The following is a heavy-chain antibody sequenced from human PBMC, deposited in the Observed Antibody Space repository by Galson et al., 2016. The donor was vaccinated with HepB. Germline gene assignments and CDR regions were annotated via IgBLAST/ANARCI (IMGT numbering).Heavy chain of an antibody. CDR1: GYSFISYG. J-gene: IGHJ6*02. CDR2: ISTYNGNT. D-gene: IGHD1-26*01. Sequence: SVKVSCKASGYSFISYGISWVRQARGQGLEWMGWISTYNGNTNYEQKFKGRVTLTADISTSTAQMELRSLRSDDTAVYYCAGDGNLSGSYYRFYGMDVWGRGTMVTVSS. V-gene: IGHV1-18*01. CDR3: AGDGNLSGSYYRFYGMDV.